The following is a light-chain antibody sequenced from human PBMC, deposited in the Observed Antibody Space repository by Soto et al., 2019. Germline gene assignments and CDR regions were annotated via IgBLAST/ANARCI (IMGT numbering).Light chain of an antibody. J-gene: IGKJ5*01. Sequence: DIQMTQSPSTLSASVGDRVIITCRASQSVSSWLAWYQHKPGKAPKLLIYKASRLDSGVPSRFSGSGSGTEFTITINSLQPDDFATYYCQPHKTYPVTFGQGTRLEVK. CDR1: QSVSSW. CDR3: QPHKTYPVT. V-gene: IGKV1-5*03. CDR2: KAS.